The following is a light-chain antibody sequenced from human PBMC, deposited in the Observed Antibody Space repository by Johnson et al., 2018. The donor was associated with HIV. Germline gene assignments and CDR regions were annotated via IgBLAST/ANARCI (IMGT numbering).Light chain of an antibody. CDR1: SSNIGNNY. J-gene: IGLJ1*01. V-gene: IGLV1-51*01. Sequence: QSVLTQPPSVSAAPGQKVSISCSGSSSNIGNNYVSWYQHLPGTAPKLLIYDNNKRPSGIPDRFSGSKSGTSATLGIAGLQTGDEADYFCGTWVGSLSVYVFGNGTKVTVL. CDR3: GTWVGSLSVYV. CDR2: DNN.